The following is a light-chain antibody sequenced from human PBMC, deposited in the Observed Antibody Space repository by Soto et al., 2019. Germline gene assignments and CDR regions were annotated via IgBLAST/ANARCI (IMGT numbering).Light chain of an antibody. V-gene: IGKV2-30*01. CDR2: KVS. CDR3: MQGTDWPPT. Sequence: DVVMTQTPLSLPVTLGQPASISCRSSQSLVYVDGNTYLNWVHQRPGQSPRRLIYKVSNRDSGVPDRFSGSGSCTDFTLKISRVEAEDVVVYYCMQGTDWPPTFGGGTKVEIK. CDR1: QSLVYVDGNTY. J-gene: IGKJ4*01.